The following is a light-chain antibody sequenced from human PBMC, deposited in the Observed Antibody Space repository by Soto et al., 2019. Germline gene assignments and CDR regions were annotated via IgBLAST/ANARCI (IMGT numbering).Light chain of an antibody. CDR2: DVS. CDR3: QQYGISPT. J-gene: IGKJ1*01. Sequence: EIVVTQSPGTLSLSPGERATLSCRSSHSVSSNYLAWYQQKPGQAPRLLIYDVSSRATGIPYRFSGSGSGTDFTLTISRLEPVDFAVYYCQQYGISPTFGQGTKVEIK. V-gene: IGKV3-20*01. CDR1: HSVSSNY.